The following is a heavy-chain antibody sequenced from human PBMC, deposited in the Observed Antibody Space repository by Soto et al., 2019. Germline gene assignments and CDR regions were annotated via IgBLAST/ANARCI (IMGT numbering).Heavy chain of an antibody. Sequence: SVKVSCNASGYTFTGYAMHWVRQAPGQRLEWMGWINAGNGNTKHSQKFQGRVTITRDTSASTAYMELSSVTAADTAVYYCALLDYYDSSGYWYWGQGTLVTVSS. CDR2: INAGNGNT. CDR1: GYTFTGYA. V-gene: IGHV1-3*01. CDR3: ALLDYYDSSGYWY. J-gene: IGHJ4*02. D-gene: IGHD3-22*01.